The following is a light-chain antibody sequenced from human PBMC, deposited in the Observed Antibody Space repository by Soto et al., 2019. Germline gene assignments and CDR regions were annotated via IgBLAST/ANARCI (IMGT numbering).Light chain of an antibody. Sequence: EIVLTQSPGTLSLSPGERATLSCRASQSVSSSNLAWYQQKPGQPPRLLIYAASTRATGIPARFSGSGSGTEFTLTISSLQSGDFAVYYCQQRQSWPRTVGQGTKVDIK. CDR1: QSVSSSN. J-gene: IGKJ1*01. CDR2: AAS. CDR3: QQRQSWPRT. V-gene: IGKV3-15*01.